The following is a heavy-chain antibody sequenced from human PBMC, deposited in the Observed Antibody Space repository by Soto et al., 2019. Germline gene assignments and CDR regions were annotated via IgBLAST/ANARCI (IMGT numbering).Heavy chain of an antibody. D-gene: IGHD3-3*01. CDR3: ARDNLTIFGVVITAHYYYYGMDV. V-gene: IGHV1-2*02. CDR2: INPNSGGT. CDR1: GYTFTGYY. J-gene: IGHJ6*02. Sequence: ASVKVSCKASGYTFTGYYMHWVRQAPGQGLEWMGWINPNSGGTNYAQKFQGRVTMTRDTSISTAYMELSRLRSDDTAVYYCARDNLTIFGVVITAHYYYYGMDVWGQGTTVTVS.